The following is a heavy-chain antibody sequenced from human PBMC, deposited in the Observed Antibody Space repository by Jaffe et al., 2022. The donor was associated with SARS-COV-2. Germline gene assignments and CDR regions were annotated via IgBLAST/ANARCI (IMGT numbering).Heavy chain of an antibody. D-gene: IGHD3-3*02. J-gene: IGHJ2*01. V-gene: IGHV1-46*01. CDR1: GYTFTSYY. CDR2: INPSGGST. Sequence: QVQLVQSGAEVKKPGASVKVSCKASGYTFTSYYMHWVRQAPGQGLEWMGIINPSGGSTSYAQKFQGRVTMTRDTSTSTVYMELSSLRSEDTAVYYCARNGGHGIQDWYFDLWGRGTLVTVSS. CDR3: ARNGGHGIQDWYFDL.